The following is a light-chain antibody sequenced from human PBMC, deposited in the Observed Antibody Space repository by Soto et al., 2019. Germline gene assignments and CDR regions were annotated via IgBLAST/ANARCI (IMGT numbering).Light chain of an antibody. CDR1: QSISNN. V-gene: IGKV3D-15*01. CDR3: QQYNSWPRT. CDR2: GAS. J-gene: IGKJ1*01. Sequence: EIVMTQSPATLSVSPGDRVTLSCWAGQSISNNLAWNQQKRGQAPRILIYGASTRYSGIPARFSGSGSGTEFTLTISSLQSEDFAVYYCQQYNSWPRTFGQGTRVEIK.